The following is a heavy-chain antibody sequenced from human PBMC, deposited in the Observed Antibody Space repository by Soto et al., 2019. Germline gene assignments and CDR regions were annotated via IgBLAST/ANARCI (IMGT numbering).Heavy chain of an antibody. J-gene: IGHJ6*02. D-gene: IGHD2-2*01. CDR3: ARGESVVPATIAVYYYYGMDV. CDR2: IIPIFGTA. Sequence: QVQLVQSGAEVKKPGSSVKVSCKASGGTFSSYAISWVRQAPGQGLEWMGGIIPIFGTANYAQKFQGRVTITADESKRTAYMELSSLRSEDTAVYYCARGESVVPATIAVYYYYGMDVWGQGTTVTVSS. CDR1: GGTFSSYA. V-gene: IGHV1-69*01.